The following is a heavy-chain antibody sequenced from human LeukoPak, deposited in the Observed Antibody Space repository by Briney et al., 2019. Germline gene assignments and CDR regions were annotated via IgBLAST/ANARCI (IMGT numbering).Heavy chain of an antibody. D-gene: IGHD3-3*01. CDR3: ARGAFWSGYYYYYMDV. CDR2: INPSGGST. CDR1: GYTFTSYY. V-gene: IGHV1-46*01. Sequence: ASVKVSCKASGYTFTSYYMHWVRQAPGQGLEWMGIINPSGGSTSYAQKFQGRVTMTRDMSTSTVYMELSSLRSEDTAVYYCARGAFWSGYYYYYMDVWGKGTTVTVSS. J-gene: IGHJ6*03.